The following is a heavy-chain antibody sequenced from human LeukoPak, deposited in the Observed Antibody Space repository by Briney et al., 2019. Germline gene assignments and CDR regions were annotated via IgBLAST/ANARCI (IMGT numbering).Heavy chain of an antibody. V-gene: IGHV3-7*01. CDR3: ARALGYQLLPGYYYYMDV. CDR1: GLTFSGYW. D-gene: IGHD2-2*01. Sequence: GGSLRLSCAASGLTFSGYWMSWVRQAPGKGLEWVANINEDGSEKYYVDSVKGRFTISRGNAKNSLCLQVNSLRAADTAVYYCARALGYQLLPGYYYYMDVWGKGTTVTVSS. CDR2: INEDGSEK. J-gene: IGHJ6*03.